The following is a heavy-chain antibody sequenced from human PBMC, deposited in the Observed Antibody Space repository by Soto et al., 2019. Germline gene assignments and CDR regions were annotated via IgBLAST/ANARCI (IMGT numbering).Heavy chain of an antibody. V-gene: IGHV3-23*01. D-gene: IGHD2-15*01. CDR2: ISGSGGST. J-gene: IGHJ4*02. CDR3: AKVYCSGGSCPTDY. CDR1: GFTFSSYA. Sequence: EVQLLESGGGLVQPGGSLRLSCAASGFTFSSYAMSWVRQAPGKGLEWVSAISGSGGSTYYADSVKGRFTVSRDNSKNTLYLQMNSLRAEDTAVYYCAKVYCSGGSCPTDYWGQGTLVTVSS.